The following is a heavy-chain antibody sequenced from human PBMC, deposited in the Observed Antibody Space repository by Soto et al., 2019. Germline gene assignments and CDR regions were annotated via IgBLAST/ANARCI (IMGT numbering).Heavy chain of an antibody. CDR1: GFTFSNYG. V-gene: IGHV3-30*18. CDR2: ISYDGSNK. CDR3: AKDPYYRGLACEDWFDP. D-gene: IGHD3-22*01. Sequence: QGQLVESGGCVVQPGRSLRLSCAASGFTFSNYGMHWVRQAPGKGLEWVAIISYDGSNKYYADSVKGRLTVSRDNSKNTLYLQMNSLRAEDTAVYYCAKDPYYRGLACEDWFDPWGQGTLVTVSS. J-gene: IGHJ5*02.